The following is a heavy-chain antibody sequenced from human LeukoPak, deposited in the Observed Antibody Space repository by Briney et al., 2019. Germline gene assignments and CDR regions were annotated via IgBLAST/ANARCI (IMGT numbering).Heavy chain of an antibody. V-gene: IGHV3-23*01. CDR2: ISASAGST. Sequence: GGSLRLSCAASGFTFSSYAMSWVRQAPGMGLEWVSGISASAGSTYYADSVKGRFTISRDNSKNTLYLQVNSLRAEDTAVYYCAKDRSCTNDVCHGDFDYWGQGTLVTVSS. D-gene: IGHD2-8*01. CDR3: AKDRSCTNDVCHGDFDY. CDR1: GFTFSSYA. J-gene: IGHJ4*02.